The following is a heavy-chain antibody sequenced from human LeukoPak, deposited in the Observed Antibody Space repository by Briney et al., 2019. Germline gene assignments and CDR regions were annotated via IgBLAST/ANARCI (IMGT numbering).Heavy chain of an antibody. J-gene: IGHJ4*02. Sequence: SETLSLACTVSGGSISSYYWSWIRQPAGKGLEWIGRIYTSGSTNYNPSLKSRVTMSVDTSKNQFSLKLSSVTAADTAVYFCARAPRAYCSTTGSCFQDYWGQGTLVTVSS. CDR3: ARAPRAYCSTTGSCFQDY. D-gene: IGHD2-2*01. CDR2: IYTSGST. V-gene: IGHV4-4*07. CDR1: GGSISSYY.